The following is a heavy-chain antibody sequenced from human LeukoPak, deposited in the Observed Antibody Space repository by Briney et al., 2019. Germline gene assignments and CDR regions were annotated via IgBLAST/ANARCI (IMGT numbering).Heavy chain of an antibody. J-gene: IGHJ5*02. CDR3: TRLHNSVGPAWFDP. Sequence: ASVKVSCKASGYTFTSYGISWVRQAPGQGLEWMGWISAYNGNTNYAQKLQGRVTMTTDTSTSTAYMELRSLRSDDTAVYFRTRLHNSVGPAWFDPWGQGTLVTVSS. D-gene: IGHD6-19*01. CDR1: GYTFTSYG. V-gene: IGHV1-18*01. CDR2: ISAYNGNT.